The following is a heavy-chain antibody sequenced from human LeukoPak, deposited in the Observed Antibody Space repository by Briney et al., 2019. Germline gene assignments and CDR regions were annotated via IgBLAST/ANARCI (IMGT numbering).Heavy chain of an antibody. D-gene: IGHD3-16*01. CDR2: LYSDGNT. J-gene: IGHJ4*02. Sequence: GGSLRLSCAASGFTVITNDMTWVRQAPGKGLEWVSVLYSDGNTKYADSVQGRFTISKDNSKNTLYLEMNSLSPDDTAVYYCARGVGPLAANTLAYWGQGTLVTVSS. CDR3: ARGVGPLAANTLAY. V-gene: IGHV3-53*01. CDR1: GFTVITND.